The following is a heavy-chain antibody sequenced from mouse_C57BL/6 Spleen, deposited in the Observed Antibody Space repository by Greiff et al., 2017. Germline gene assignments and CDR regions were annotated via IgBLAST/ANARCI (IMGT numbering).Heavy chain of an antibody. Sequence: QVQLQQPGAELVRPGSSVKLSCKASGYTFTSYWMHWVKQRPIQGLEWIGNIDPSDSETHYNQKFKDKATLTVDKSSITAYMHLSSLTYEDSAVYDCTRVDGPWFAYWGQGTLVTVSA. CDR3: TRVDGPWFAY. J-gene: IGHJ3*01. D-gene: IGHD3-1*01. CDR2: IDPSDSET. V-gene: IGHV1-52*01. CDR1: GYTFTSYW.